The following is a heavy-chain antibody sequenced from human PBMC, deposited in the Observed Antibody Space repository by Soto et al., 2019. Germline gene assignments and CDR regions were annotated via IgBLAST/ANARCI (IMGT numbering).Heavy chain of an antibody. CDR3: ARDSSSRGAPGWFDP. V-gene: IGHV3-33*01. J-gene: IGHJ5*02. Sequence: QVQLVESGGGVVQPGRSLRLSCAASGFTFSSYGMHWVRQAPGKGLEWVAVIWYDGSNKYYADSVKGRFTISRDNSKNTLYLQMNSLRAEDTAVYYCARDSSSRGAPGWFDPWGQGTLVTVSS. D-gene: IGHD6-13*01. CDR1: GFTFSSYG. CDR2: IWYDGSNK.